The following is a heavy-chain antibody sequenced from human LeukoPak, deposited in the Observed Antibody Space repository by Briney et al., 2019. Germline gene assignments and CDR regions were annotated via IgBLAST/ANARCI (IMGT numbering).Heavy chain of an antibody. CDR1: GYTFTTYA. J-gene: IGHJ4*02. Sequence: ASVKVSCKASGYTFTTYAISWVRQAPGQGLEWMGWISAYNGNTNYAQKLQGRVTMTTDTSTSTAYMELRSLRSDDTAVYYCARDFGIGSGPAGFDYWGQGTLVTVSS. D-gene: IGHD2-15*01. CDR2: ISAYNGNT. V-gene: IGHV1-18*01. CDR3: ARDFGIGSGPAGFDY.